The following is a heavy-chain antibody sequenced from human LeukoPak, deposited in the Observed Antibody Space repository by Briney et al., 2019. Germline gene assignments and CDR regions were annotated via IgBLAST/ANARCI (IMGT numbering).Heavy chain of an antibody. D-gene: IGHD6-6*01. CDR1: GYTFTSYG. CDR3: ARDLGIAARRVYNWFDP. J-gene: IGHJ5*02. Sequence: ASVKVSCKASGYTFTSYGISWVRQAPGQGLEWMGWISAYNGNTNYAQKLQGRVTMTTDTSTSTAYMELRSLRSDDTAVYYCARDLGIAARRVYNWFDPWGQGNLVTVSS. CDR2: ISAYNGNT. V-gene: IGHV1-18*01.